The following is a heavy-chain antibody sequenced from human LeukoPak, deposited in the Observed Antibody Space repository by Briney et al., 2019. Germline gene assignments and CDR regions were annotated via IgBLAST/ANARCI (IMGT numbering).Heavy chain of an antibody. D-gene: IGHD6-19*01. J-gene: IGHJ4*02. V-gene: IGHV3-23*01. CDR3: AKEGAFGGSGALDY. CDR2: ISGSGDIK. Sequence: GGSLRLSCAASGFTFDNYAMNWVRQAPGKGLEWVSSISGSGDIKDFGDSVKGRFTISRDNSKNTVSLQMNSLRADDTAVYYCAKEGAFGGSGALDYWGQGTLVTVPS. CDR1: GFTFDNYA.